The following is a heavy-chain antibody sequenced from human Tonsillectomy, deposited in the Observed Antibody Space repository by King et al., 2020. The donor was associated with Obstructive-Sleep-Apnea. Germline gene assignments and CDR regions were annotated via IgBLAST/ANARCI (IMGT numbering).Heavy chain of an antibody. D-gene: IGHD3-16*01. J-gene: IGHJ6*02. V-gene: IGHV3-73*01. CDR2: IRSKANSYAT. CDR3: TSQGGVYDSYYYYGMDV. CDR1: GFTFIGSA. Sequence: VQLVESGGGLVQPGGSLKLSCAASGFTFIGSAMHWVRQASGKGLEWVGRIRSKANSYATAYAASVKGRFTISRDDSKNTAYLQMNSLKTEDTAVYYCTSQGGVYDSYYYYGMDVWGQGTTVTVSS.